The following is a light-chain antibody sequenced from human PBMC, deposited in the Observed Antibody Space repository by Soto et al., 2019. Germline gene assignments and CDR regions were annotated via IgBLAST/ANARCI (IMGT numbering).Light chain of an antibody. Sequence: DIQMTQSPSSLSASVGDTVTITCRASQGIIDYLAWYQQRPGRVPRLLIYAASTLHTGVPSRFSGSGAGTDFTLTISSLQPEDVGPYYCQEYDTAPQTFGTGTKVEIK. CDR2: AAS. CDR1: QGIIDY. J-gene: IGKJ3*01. V-gene: IGKV1-27*01. CDR3: QEYDTAPQT.